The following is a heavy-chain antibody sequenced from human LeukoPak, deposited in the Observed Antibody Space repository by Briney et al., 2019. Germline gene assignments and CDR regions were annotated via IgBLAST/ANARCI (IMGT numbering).Heavy chain of an antibody. CDR2: ISSSSSYI. CDR3: AREHGYCSGGNCYSYFDS. J-gene: IGHJ4*02. V-gene: IGHV3-21*01. Sequence: PGGSLRLSCAASGFTFSSYSMNWVRQAPGKGLGWVPSISSSSSYIYYADSVKGRFTISRDNAKNSLYLQMNSLRAEDTAVYFCAREHGYCSGGNCYSYFDSWGQGTLVTVSS. D-gene: IGHD2-15*01. CDR1: GFTFSSYS.